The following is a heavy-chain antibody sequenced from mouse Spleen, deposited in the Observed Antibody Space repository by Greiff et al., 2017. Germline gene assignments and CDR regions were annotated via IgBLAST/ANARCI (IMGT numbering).Heavy chain of an antibody. J-gene: IGHJ3*01. D-gene: IGHD1-1*01. CDR3: ARSYGSSSGFAY. CDR2: IYPGDGDT. V-gene: IGHV1-82*01. CDR1: GYAFSSSW. Sequence: VKLQESGPELVKPGASVKISCKASGYAFSSSWMNWVKQRPGKGLEWIGRIYPGDGDTNYNGKFKGKATLTADKSSSTAYMQLSSLTSEDSAVYFCARSYGSSSGFAYWGQGTLVTVSA.